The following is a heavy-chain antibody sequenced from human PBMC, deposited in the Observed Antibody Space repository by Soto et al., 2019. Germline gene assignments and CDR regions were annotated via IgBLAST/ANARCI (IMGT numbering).Heavy chain of an antibody. CDR1: GGSISSSNW. D-gene: IGHD3-3*01. CDR3: ARVXRGGDFWSGSPYWYFDL. Sequence: ASETLSLTCAVSGGSISSSNWWSWVRQPPGKGLEWIGEIYHSGSTNYNPSLKGRVTISVDKSKNQFSLKLSSVTAADTAVYYCARVXRGGDFWSGSPYWYFDLWGRGTLVTVSS. J-gene: IGHJ2*01. V-gene: IGHV4-4*02. CDR2: IYHSGST.